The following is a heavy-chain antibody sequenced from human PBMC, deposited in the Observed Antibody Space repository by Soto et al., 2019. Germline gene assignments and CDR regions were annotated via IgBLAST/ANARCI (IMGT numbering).Heavy chain of an antibody. J-gene: IGHJ4*02. Sequence: EVQLLESGGGLVQPGGSLRLSCAASGFTFSSYAMSWVRQAPGKGLEWVPTISGSGGSTYYADSVKGRFTISRDNSKNTLHLQMNSLRDEDTDGYYCAKEGSSGGYYFDYWGQGTLATVSS. D-gene: IGHD6-19*01. CDR1: GFTFSSYA. V-gene: IGHV3-23*01. CDR2: ISGSGGST. CDR3: AKEGSSGGYYFDY.